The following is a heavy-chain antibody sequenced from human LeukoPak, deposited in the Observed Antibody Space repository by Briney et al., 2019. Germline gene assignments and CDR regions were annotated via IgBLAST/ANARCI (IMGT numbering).Heavy chain of an antibody. J-gene: IGHJ4*02. Sequence: GESLKISCKGSGYSFTSYWIGWVRQMPGKGLEWMGIIYPGDSDTRYSPSFQGQVTISADKSISTAYLQWSSLKASDTAMYYCARQRNIAVAGTGLDFDYWGQGTLVTVSS. D-gene: IGHD6-19*01. V-gene: IGHV5-51*01. CDR3: ARQRNIAVAGTGLDFDY. CDR1: GYSFTSYW. CDR2: IYPGDSDT.